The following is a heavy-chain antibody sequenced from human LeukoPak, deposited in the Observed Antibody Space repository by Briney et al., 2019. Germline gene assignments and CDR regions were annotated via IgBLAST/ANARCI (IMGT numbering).Heavy chain of an antibody. V-gene: IGHV3-74*01. CDR1: GFTFSSYW. Sequence: GGSLRLSCAASGFTFSSYWMHWVRQAPGKGLVWVSRINSDGSSTSYADSVKGRFTISRDNAKNTLYLQMNSLSAEDTAVYYCARDPATANFDYWGQGTLVTVSS. CDR3: ARDPATANFDY. J-gene: IGHJ4*02. CDR2: INSDGSST. D-gene: IGHD4-17*01.